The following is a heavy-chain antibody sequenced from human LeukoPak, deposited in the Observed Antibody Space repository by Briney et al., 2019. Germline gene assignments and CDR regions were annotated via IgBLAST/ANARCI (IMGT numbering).Heavy chain of an antibody. J-gene: IGHJ4*02. V-gene: IGHV3-21*01. CDR3: ARGIPTTVTTSHFDY. D-gene: IGHD4-17*01. CDR2: ISSSSSYI. Sequence: GGSLRLSCAASGFTFSSYSMNWVRQAPGKGLEWVSSISSSSSYIYYADSVKGRFTISRDNAKNSLYLQMNSLSAEDTAVYYCARGIPTTVTTSHFDYWGQGTLVTVSS. CDR1: GFTFSSYS.